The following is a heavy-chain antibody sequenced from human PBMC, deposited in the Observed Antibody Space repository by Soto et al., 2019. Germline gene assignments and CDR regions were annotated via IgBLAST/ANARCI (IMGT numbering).Heavy chain of an antibody. D-gene: IGHD6-13*01. J-gene: IGHJ5*02. Sequence: GASVKVSCKASGGTFSSYAISWVRQAPGQGLEWMGGIIPIFGTANYAQKFQGRVTITADESTSTAYMELSSLRSEDTAVYYCARDGIAAAGYNWFDPWGQGTLVTVSS. CDR1: GGTFSSYA. CDR3: ARDGIAAAGYNWFDP. V-gene: IGHV1-69*13. CDR2: IIPIFGTA.